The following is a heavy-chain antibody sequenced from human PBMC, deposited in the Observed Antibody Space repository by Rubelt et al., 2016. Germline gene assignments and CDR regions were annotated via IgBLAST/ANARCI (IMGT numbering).Heavy chain of an antibody. CDR2: ISAYNGNT. V-gene: IGHV1-18*01. CDR1: GYTFTSYG. CDR3: ARVMITFGGVIEVGWFDP. J-gene: IGHJ5*02. Sequence: QVQLVQSGAEVKKPGASVQVSCKASGYTFTSYGISWVRQAPGQGLEWMGWISAYNGNTTYAQKLQGRVTMTTDTSTSTAYMELRSLRSDDTAVYYCARVMITFGGVIEVGWFDPWGQGTLVTVSS. D-gene: IGHD3-16*02.